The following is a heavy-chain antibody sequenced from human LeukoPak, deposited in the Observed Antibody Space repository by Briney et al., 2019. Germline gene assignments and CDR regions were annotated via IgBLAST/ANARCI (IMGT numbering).Heavy chain of an antibody. CDR1: GFTFNRYG. CDR2: ISGSGGTT. D-gene: IGHD6-19*01. J-gene: IGHJ4*02. Sequence: GGSLRLSCAASGFTFNRYGMSWVRQAPGKGLEWVSAISGSGGTTYYADSVKGRFTISRDNSKNTLYLQMNSLRAEDTAVYYCARTPIAVAGTRWGQGTLVTVSS. V-gene: IGHV3-23*01. CDR3: ARTPIAVAGTR.